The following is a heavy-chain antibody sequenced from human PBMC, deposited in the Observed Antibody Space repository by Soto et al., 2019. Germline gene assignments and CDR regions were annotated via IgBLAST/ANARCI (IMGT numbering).Heavy chain of an antibody. CDR3: TRDAIPMVRGTDNWFDP. V-gene: IGHV3-23*01. D-gene: IGHD3-10*01. CDR1: GFTFNNYA. J-gene: IGHJ5*02. CDR2: ISGNGIST. Sequence: PGGSLRLSCAASGFTFNNYAMSWVRQAPGKGLEWVSAISGNGISTYYADSVRGRFTISRDNSENTLFLQMNRLRADDTAVYYCTRDAIPMVRGTDNWFDPWGQGTLVTVSS.